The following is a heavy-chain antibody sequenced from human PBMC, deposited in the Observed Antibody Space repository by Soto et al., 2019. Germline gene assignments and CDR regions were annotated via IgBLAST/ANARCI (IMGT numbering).Heavy chain of an antibody. V-gene: IGHV3-21*01. J-gene: IGHJ3*02. Sequence: GSLRLSCAASGFTFSSYSMNWVRQAPGKGLEWVSSISSSSSYIYYADSVKGRFTISRDNAKNSLYLQMNSLRAEDTAVYYCARDKGYDFWSGFDAFDIWGQGTMVTVSS. CDR3: ARDKGYDFWSGFDAFDI. CDR1: GFTFSSYS. D-gene: IGHD3-3*01. CDR2: ISSSSSYI.